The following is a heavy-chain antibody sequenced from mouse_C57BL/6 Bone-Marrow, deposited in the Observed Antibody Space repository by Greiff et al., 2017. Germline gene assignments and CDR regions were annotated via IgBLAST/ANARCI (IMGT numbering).Heavy chain of an antibody. CDR2: IYPRSGNT. V-gene: IGHV1-81*01. Sequence: QVQLQQSGAELARPGASVKLSCKASGYTFTSYGISWVKQRTGQGLEWIGEIYPRSGNTYYNEKFKGKATLTADKSSSTAYMERRSLTSEDAAVYFCARGCPWFAYWGQGTLVTVSA. J-gene: IGHJ3*01. CDR3: ARGCPWFAY. CDR1: GYTFTSYG.